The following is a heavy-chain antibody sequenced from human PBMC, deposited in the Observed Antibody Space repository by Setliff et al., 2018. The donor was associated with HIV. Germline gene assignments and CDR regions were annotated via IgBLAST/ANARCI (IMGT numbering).Heavy chain of an antibody. CDR3: VKASYYDSRHRPFLDS. CDR1: GFTFSSHA. CDR2: ISGSGGKT. J-gene: IGHJ5*01. Sequence: GGSLRLSCAASGFTFSSHAMTWVRQAPTKGLEWVSAISGSGGKTYSANSLKDRFTISRDNSKNTVYLQAHSLTVADTAIYYCVKASYYDSRHRPFLDSWGQGTLVTVSS. D-gene: IGHD1-26*01. V-gene: IGHV3-23*01.